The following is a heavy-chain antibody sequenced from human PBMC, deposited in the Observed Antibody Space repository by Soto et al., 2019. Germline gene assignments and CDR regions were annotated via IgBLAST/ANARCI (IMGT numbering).Heavy chain of an antibody. CDR1: GFTVSSYA. V-gene: IGHV3-23*01. D-gene: IGHD1-26*01. CDR2: ISGSGGST. CDR3: AKTRGYSGSYYRAFDI. Sequence: GGSLRLSCAASGFTVSSYAMSWVRQAPGKGLEWVSAISGSGGSTYYADSVKGRFTISRDNSKNTLYLQMNSLRAEDTAVYYCAKTRGYSGSYYRAFDIWGQGTMVTVSS. J-gene: IGHJ3*02.